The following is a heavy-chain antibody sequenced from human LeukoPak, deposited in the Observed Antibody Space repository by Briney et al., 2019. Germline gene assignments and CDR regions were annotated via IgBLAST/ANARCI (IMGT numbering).Heavy chain of an antibody. V-gene: IGHV1-69*13. D-gene: IGHD2-2*01. CDR1: GGTFSSYA. Sequence: SLKVSCKASGGTFSSYAISWVRQAPGQGLEWMGGIIPIFGTANYAQKFQGRVTITADESTSTAYMELSSLRSEDTAVYYCARESGLRDIVVVPGSYYFDYWGQGTLVTVSS. CDR2: IIPIFGTA. CDR3: ARESGLRDIVVVPGSYYFDY. J-gene: IGHJ4*02.